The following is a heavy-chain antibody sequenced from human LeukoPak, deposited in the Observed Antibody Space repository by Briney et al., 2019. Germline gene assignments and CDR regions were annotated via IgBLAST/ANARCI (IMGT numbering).Heavy chain of an antibody. CDR3: ARQGNTPGWFDP. CDR2: IYPGDSDT. CDR1: GYSFTSYR. Sequence: GGSLKISWQGSGYSFTSYRIGWVRPMPGKGLEWMGIIYPGDSDTRYSPSFQGQVTISADKSISTAYLRWSSLKASDTARYYCARQGNTPGWFDPWGQGTLVTVSS. J-gene: IGHJ5*02. V-gene: IGHV5-51*01. D-gene: IGHD2-2*02.